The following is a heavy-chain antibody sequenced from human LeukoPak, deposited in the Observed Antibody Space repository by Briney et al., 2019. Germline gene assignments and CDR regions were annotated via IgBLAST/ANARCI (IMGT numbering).Heavy chain of an antibody. CDR3: ARDYRVGCTSDDCYPIDY. V-gene: IGHV3-30*01. CDR1: GFTFSSHA. J-gene: IGHJ4*02. D-gene: IGHD2-21*02. Sequence: PGGSLRLACAATGFTFSSHAMHWARQAPGKGLEWVAVISYEGSNQYYADSVRGRFTISRDNSRNTLFLRMNSLRDEDTALYYCARDYRVGCTSDDCYPIDYWGQGTLVTVSS. CDR2: ISYEGSNQ.